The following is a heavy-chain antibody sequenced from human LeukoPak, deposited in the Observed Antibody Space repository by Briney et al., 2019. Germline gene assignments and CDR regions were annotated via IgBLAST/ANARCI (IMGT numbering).Heavy chain of an antibody. J-gene: IGHJ3*02. Sequence: ASVKVSCKASGYTFTGYYMHWVRQAPGQGLEWMGWMNPNSGNTGYAQKFQGRVTITRNTSISTAYMELSSLRSEDTAVYYCARGSGLGIVGATILFDIWGQGTMVTVSS. V-gene: IGHV1-8*03. D-gene: IGHD1-26*01. CDR3: ARGSGLGIVGATILFDI. CDR2: MNPNSGNT. CDR1: GYTFTGYY.